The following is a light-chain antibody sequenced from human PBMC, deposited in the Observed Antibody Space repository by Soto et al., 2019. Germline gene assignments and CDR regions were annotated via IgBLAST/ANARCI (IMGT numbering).Light chain of an antibody. CDR1: SSDVGGYNY. J-gene: IGLJ1*01. CDR2: EVS. Sequence: QSVLTQPPSASGSPGQSVTISCTGTSSDVGGYNYVSWYRQHPGKAPKLMIYEVSKRPSGVPDRFSGSKSGNTASLTVSGLQAEDEADYYCSSYAGSTLGFGTGTKVTVL. V-gene: IGLV2-8*01. CDR3: SSYAGSTLG.